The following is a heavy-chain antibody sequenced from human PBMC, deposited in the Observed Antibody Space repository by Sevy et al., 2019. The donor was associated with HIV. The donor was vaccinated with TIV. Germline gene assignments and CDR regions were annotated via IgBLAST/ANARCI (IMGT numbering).Heavy chain of an antibody. D-gene: IGHD1-7*01. Sequence: SETLSLTCAVYGGSFSGYYWSWIRQPPGKGLEWIGEINHSGSTNYNPSLKSRVTISVDRSKNQFSLKLSSVTAADTAVYYCARGLPSLTGTTRGPFDPWGQGTLVTVSS. V-gene: IGHV4-34*01. CDR3: ARGLPSLTGTTRGPFDP. J-gene: IGHJ5*02. CDR2: INHSGST. CDR1: GGSFSGYY.